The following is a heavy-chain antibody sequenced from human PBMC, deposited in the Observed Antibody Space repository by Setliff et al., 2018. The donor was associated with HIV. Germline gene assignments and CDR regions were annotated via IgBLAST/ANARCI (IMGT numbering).Heavy chain of an antibody. CDR1: TESLTRYD. J-gene: IGHJ4*02. D-gene: IGHD2-2*01. CDR3: VTSSSWSSRLNF. Sequence: LSLTCAVYTESLTRYDWAWIRQSPEKGLEWIGEIDDSGSIIYNPSLKSRVTISVDTSKNQFSLKLTSVTAADTAVYYCVTSSSWSSRLNFWGPGMLVTVSS. V-gene: IGHV4-34*01. CDR2: IDDSGSI.